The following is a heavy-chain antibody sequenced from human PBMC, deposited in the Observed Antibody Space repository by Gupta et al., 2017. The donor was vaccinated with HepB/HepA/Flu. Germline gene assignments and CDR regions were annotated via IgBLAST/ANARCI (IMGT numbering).Heavy chain of an antibody. CDR1: GFPFSSYA. Sequence: EVQSLESGGGLVQPGGSLRLSCAASGFPFSSYAMTCVRQAPGKGLECVSSITGGGGSTYYADSVKGRFTFSRDNSKNILYLQMNSLRAEDTAVYYCAKYLSSSWYFFDYWGQGTLVTVSS. D-gene: IGHD6-13*01. J-gene: IGHJ4*02. CDR2: ITGGGGST. V-gene: IGHV3-23*01. CDR3: AKYLSSSWYFFDY.